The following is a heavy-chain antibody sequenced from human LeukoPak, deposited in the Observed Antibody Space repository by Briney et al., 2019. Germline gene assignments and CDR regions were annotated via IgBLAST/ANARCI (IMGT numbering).Heavy chain of an antibody. V-gene: IGHV5-51*01. CDR2: IYPGDSDT. CDR1: GYSFTSYW. CDR3: ARQGAVAGDAFDI. D-gene: IGHD6-19*01. J-gene: IGHJ3*02. Sequence: GESLKISCKGSGYSFTSYWIGWVRQMPGKGLEWMGIIYPGDSDTRYSSSFQGQVTISADKSISTAYLQWSSLKASDTAMYYCARQGAVAGDAFDIWGQGTMVTVSS.